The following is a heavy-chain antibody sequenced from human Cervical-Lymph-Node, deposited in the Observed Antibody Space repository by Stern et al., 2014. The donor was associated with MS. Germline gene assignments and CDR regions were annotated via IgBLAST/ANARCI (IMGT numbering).Heavy chain of an antibody. V-gene: IGHV3-30-3*01. J-gene: IGHJ4*02. CDR3: ARGNKTGYSSGRRY. D-gene: IGHD6-19*01. CDR2: ISYDGSNK. CDR1: GFTFSSYA. Sequence: MQLVESGGGVVQPGRSLRLSCAASGFTFSSYAMHWVRQAPGKGLEWVAVISYDGSNKYYADSVKGRFTISRDNSKNTLYLQMNSLRAEDTAVYYCARGNKTGYSSGRRYWGQGTLVTVSS.